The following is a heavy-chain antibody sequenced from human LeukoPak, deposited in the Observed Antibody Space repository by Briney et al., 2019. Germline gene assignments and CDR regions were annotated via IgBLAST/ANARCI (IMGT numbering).Heavy chain of an antibody. V-gene: IGHV3-20*04. CDR2: INWNGGRT. CDR3: ARDRFLRRPEPADY. D-gene: IGHD1-14*01. Sequence: GGSLRLSCAASGFTFDDYSMSWVRQGPGKGLEWVSGINWNGGRTSYADSVKGRFTISRDNAKNSLYLKMNSLRAENTGLYYCARDRFLRRPEPADYWGQGTLVTVSS. CDR1: GFTFDDYS. J-gene: IGHJ4*02.